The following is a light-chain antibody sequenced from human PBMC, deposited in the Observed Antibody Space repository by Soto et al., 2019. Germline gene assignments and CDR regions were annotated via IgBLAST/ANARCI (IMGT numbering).Light chain of an antibody. Sequence: DIQMTQSPSSVSASIGDRVTITCRASQGINNWLAWYQQTPGKAPNLLIYATFTLQSGVPSRFSGSGSGTEFTLTISSLQPEDFATYYCQQANSFPHTVGGGTKVEIK. J-gene: IGKJ4*01. V-gene: IGKV1-12*01. CDR3: QQANSFPHT. CDR1: QGINNW. CDR2: ATF.